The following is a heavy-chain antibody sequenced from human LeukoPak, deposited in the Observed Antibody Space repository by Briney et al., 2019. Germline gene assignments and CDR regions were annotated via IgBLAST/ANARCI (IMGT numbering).Heavy chain of an antibody. V-gene: IGHV4-59*01. CDR1: GGSISSYY. CDR3: ARVLGSHSRERYCSSTSCSLYYYYYMDV. CDR2: IYYSGRT. J-gene: IGHJ6*03. Sequence: SETLSLTCTVSGGSISSYYWSWIRQPPGKGLEWIGYIYYSGRTNYNPSLKSRVTISVDTSKNQFSLKLSSVTAADTAVYYCARVLGSHSRERYCSSTSCSLYYYYYMDVWGKGTTVTVSS. D-gene: IGHD2-2*01.